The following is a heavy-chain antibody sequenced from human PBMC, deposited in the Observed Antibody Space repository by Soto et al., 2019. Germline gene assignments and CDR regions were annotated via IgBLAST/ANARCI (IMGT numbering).Heavy chain of an antibody. Sequence: GGSLRLSCAASGFTFYDYGMSWVRQAPGKGLEWVSGINWNGGSTSCADSVKGRFTISRDNAQNSLHLQMNTLRAEDTALYYCARDISLLPQGWFDPWGQGTLVTVSS. J-gene: IGHJ5*02. V-gene: IGHV3-20*04. D-gene: IGHD3-16*02. CDR3: ARDISLLPQGWFDP. CDR2: INWNGGST. CDR1: GFTFYDYG.